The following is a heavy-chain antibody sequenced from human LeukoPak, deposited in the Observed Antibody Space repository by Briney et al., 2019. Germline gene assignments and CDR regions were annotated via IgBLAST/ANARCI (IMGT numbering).Heavy chain of an antibody. Sequence: PGGSLRLSCAASGFTFSSYVTSWVRQAPGKGLEWVSAISGSGGSTYYADSVKGRFTISRDNSKNTLYLQMNSLRAEDTAVYFCAKGLLYSDYWGQGTLVTVSS. CDR3: AKGLLYSDY. J-gene: IGHJ4*02. CDR2: ISGSGGST. V-gene: IGHV3-23*01. CDR1: GFTFSSYV. D-gene: IGHD1-26*01.